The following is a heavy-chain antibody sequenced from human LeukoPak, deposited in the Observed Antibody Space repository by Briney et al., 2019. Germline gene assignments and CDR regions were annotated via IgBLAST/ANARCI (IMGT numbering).Heavy chain of an antibody. J-gene: IGHJ6*02. V-gene: IGHV3-9*01. CDR3: AKDRGSRGHYGMDV. D-gene: IGHD3-10*01. CDR1: GFLFDDYA. CDR2: ISWNSGSI. Sequence: PGGTLRLSCAASGFLFDDYAMHWVRQAPGKGLEWVSGISWNSGSIGYADSVKGRFTISRDNAKNSLYLQMNSLRAEDTALYYCAKDRGSRGHYGMDVWGQGTTVIVSS.